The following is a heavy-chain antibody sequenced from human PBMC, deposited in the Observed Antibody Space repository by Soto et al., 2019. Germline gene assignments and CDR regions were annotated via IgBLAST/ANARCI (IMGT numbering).Heavy chain of an antibody. D-gene: IGHD6-6*01. V-gene: IGHV3-48*02. J-gene: IGHJ6*02. Sequence: PGLSQRLSCAASGFSFSDYSTNWVRQAPGKRLEWLSYISRSGSLNYYAASVMGGFIISRDDAKNSLYLEMNSVREEDTAMYHCASDLEYSSSWYYYYGLDAWGRRT. CDR2: ISRSGSLN. CDR3: ASDLEYSSSWYYYYGLDA. CDR1: GFSFSDYS.